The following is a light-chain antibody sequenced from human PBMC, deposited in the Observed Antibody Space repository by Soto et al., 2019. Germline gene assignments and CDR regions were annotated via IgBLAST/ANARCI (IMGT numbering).Light chain of an antibody. CDR3: QQNHNGPPLT. CDR2: GAS. J-gene: IGKJ4*01. CDR1: QSVSRN. Sequence: EIVMTQSPATLSVSPGERATLSCRASQSVSRNLAWYQQKPGQAPRLLIYGASTRATGIPARFSGSGSGTELTLPISSLQSEDFAVYSCQQNHNGPPLTFGGATKVDIK. V-gene: IGKV3-15*01.